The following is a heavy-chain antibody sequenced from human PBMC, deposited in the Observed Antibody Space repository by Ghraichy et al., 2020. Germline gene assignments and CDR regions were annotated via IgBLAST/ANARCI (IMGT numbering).Heavy chain of an antibody. Sequence: SVKVSCKASGGTFSSYAISWVRQAPGQGLEWMGGIIPIFGTANYAQKFQGRVTITTDESTSTAYMELSSLRSEDTAVYYCARGPSINSPGYYYYGMDVWGQGTTVTVSS. CDR3: ARGPSINSPGYYYYGMDV. CDR1: GGTFSSYA. D-gene: IGHD1-1*01. J-gene: IGHJ6*02. CDR2: IIPIFGTA. V-gene: IGHV1-69*05.